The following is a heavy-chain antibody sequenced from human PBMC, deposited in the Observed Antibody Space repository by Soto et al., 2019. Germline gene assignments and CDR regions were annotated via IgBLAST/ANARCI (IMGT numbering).Heavy chain of an antibody. D-gene: IGHD2-8*01. CDR3: ARDSLAYAMGYFDY. J-gene: IGHJ4*02. CDR1: GFTFSSYW. CDR2: IKQDGSEK. V-gene: IGHV3-7*01. Sequence: GGSLRLSCAASGFTFSSYWMSWVRQAPGKGLEWVANIKQDGSEKYYVDSVKGRFTISRDNAKNSLYLQMNSLRAEDTAVYYCARDSLAYAMGYFDYWGQGTLVTVSS.